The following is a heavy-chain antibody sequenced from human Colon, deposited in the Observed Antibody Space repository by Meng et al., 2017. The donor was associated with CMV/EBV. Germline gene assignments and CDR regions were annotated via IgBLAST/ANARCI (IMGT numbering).Heavy chain of an antibody. CDR1: GYPFTANH. CDR2: IYPQDGGT. J-gene: IGHJ4*02. D-gene: IGHD6-13*01. Sequence: QVPLVQSGTEVKKPGASVTVSFKTSGYPFTANHLHWVRQAPGQGLEWMGWIYPQDGGTYFAQKFQDRVTLTRDTSITTAYMELSGLTSDDTAIYYCVRESWYFDFWGEGTLVTVSS. CDR3: VRESWYFDF. V-gene: IGHV1-2*02.